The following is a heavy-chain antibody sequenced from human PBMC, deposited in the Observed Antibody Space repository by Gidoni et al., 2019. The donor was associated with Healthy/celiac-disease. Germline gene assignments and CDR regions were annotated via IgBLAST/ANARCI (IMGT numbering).Heavy chain of an antibody. CDR1: GGSISSYY. V-gene: IGHV4-59*01. Sequence: QVQLQESVPGLVKPSETLSLTCTVSGGSISSYYWSWIRQPPGKGLEWIGYIYYSGSTNYNPSLKSRVTISVDTSKNQFSLKLSSVTAADTAVYYCARGGLGKFDYWGQGTLVTVSS. J-gene: IGHJ4*02. D-gene: IGHD7-27*01. CDR2: IYYSGST. CDR3: ARGGLGKFDY.